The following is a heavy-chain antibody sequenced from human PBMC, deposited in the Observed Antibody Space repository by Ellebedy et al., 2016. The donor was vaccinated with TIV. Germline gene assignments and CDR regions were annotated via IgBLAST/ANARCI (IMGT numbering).Heavy chain of an antibody. J-gene: IGHJ4*02. CDR1: GYTFTSYG. V-gene: IGHV1-69-2*01. CDR3: ALPAGGDEDSDAYFDS. D-gene: IGHD2-21*01. CDR2: VDPEDGET. Sequence: ASVKVSCXASGYTFTSYGFSWVRQAPGKGLEWMGLVDPEDGETTYAEKFQGRITVTVDTSIDTVYLQLSSLRSEDTALYYCALPAGGDEDSDAYFDSWGQGTLVTVSS.